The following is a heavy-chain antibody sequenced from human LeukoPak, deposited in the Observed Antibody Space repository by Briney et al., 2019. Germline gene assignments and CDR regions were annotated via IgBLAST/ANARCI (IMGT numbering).Heavy chain of an antibody. Sequence: PGGSLRLSCAASGFTFSSYSMNWVRQAPGKGLEWVSYISSSSSTIYYADSVKGRFTISRDNAKNSLYLQMNSLRAEDTAVYYCARDLWFDYGGNPAYFDYWGQGTLVTVSS. V-gene: IGHV3-48*01. D-gene: IGHD4-23*01. CDR3: ARDLWFDYGGNPAYFDY. CDR2: ISSSSSTI. J-gene: IGHJ4*02. CDR1: GFTFSSYS.